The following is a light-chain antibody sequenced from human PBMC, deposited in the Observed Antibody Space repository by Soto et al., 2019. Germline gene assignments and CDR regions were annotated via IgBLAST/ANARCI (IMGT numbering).Light chain of an antibody. Sequence: DIQMTQCPSSLSASVGARVSITCQASQDIGTSLSWFQHKPGRAPKLLIYGASYLETGVPSRFRGSGSGTDFTFTITSLQPEDIATYYCQHYNNLPPFTFGPGTIVDIK. V-gene: IGKV1-33*01. CDR1: QDIGTS. CDR3: QHYNNLPPFT. J-gene: IGKJ3*01. CDR2: GAS.